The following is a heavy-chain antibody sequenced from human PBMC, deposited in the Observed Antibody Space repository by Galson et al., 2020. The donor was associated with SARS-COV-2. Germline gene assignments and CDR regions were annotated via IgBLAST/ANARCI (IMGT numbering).Heavy chain of an antibody. Sequence: PGGSLRLSCAASGFTFSDCAMHWVRQAPGKGLEWVAVIWYNGRNEYYADSVKGRFTNSRDNSKNTLYLQMNSLRANDTAVYYCAREGESGIVAAPMDYWGQGTLVTVSS. CDR2: IWYNGRNE. CDR1: GFTFSDCA. CDR3: AREGESGIVAAPMDY. J-gene: IGHJ4*02. V-gene: IGHV3-33*01. D-gene: IGHD2-2*01.